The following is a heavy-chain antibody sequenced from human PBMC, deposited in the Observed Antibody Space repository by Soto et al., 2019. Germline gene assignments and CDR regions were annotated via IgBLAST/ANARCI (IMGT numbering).Heavy chain of an antibody. CDR3: ARDIPPYDILTGYYSV. J-gene: IGHJ4*02. V-gene: IGHV1-69*13. CDR1: GGTFSSYA. Sequence: VKVSCKASGGTFSSYAISWVRQAPGQGLEWMGGIIPIFGTANYAQKFQGRVTITADESTSTAYMELSSLRSEDTAVYYCARDIPPYDILTGYYSVWGQGTLVTVSS. D-gene: IGHD3-9*01. CDR2: IIPIFGTA.